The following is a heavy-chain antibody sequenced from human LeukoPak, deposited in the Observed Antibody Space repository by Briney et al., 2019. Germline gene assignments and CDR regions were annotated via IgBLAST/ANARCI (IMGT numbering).Heavy chain of an antibody. CDR1: GYSISSGYY. Sequence: SETLSLTCTVSGYSISSGYYWGWIRQPPGKGLEWIGGISHSGSTYYNPSLKSRVTISVDTSKNQFSLKLSSVTAADTAVYYCARGTDYGDYFDYWGQGTLVTVSS. D-gene: IGHD4-17*01. J-gene: IGHJ4*02. CDR3: ARGTDYGDYFDY. V-gene: IGHV4-38-2*02. CDR2: ISHSGST.